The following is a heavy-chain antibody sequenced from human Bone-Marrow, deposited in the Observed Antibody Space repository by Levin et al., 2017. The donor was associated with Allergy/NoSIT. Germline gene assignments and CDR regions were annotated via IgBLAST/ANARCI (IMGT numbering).Heavy chain of an antibody. J-gene: IGHJ4*02. CDR2: IWYDGTHK. CDR1: GFTFSNYG. D-gene: IGHD3-10*02. CDR3: AKDVYCSGTAPDY. Sequence: GESLKISCVASGFTFSNYGFHWVRQTPGKGLEWVALIWYDGTHKNNEDSVKGRFTISRDNSKDTVYLQMNSLSAEDTGFYYCAKDVYCSGTAPDYWGQGTRVTVSS. V-gene: IGHV3-33*06.